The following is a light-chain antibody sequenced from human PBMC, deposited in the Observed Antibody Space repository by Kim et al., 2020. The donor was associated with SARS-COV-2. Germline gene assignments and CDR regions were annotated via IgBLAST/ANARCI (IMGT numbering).Light chain of an antibody. CDR1: QVISNS. CDR3: QQNSSVPLT. V-gene: IGKV1-NL1*01. J-gene: IGKJ4*01. Sequence: ASIGARVTITCRASQVISNSLAWYQQKPGKAPTLLVYTASSLHSGVPSRFSGGGSGTEYTLTISSLQPEDFATYYCQQNSSVPLTFGGGTKVDIK. CDR2: TAS.